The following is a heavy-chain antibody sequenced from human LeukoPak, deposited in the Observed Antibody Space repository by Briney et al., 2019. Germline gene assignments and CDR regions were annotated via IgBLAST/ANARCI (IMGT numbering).Heavy chain of an antibody. CDR2: INPNSGGT. CDR3: ARLTVRGVINPFDY. J-gene: IGHJ4*02. D-gene: IGHD3-10*01. CDR1: GYTFTGYY. Sequence: ASVKVSCKASGYTFTGYYMHWVRQAPGQGPEWMGWINPNSGGTNYAQKFQGRVTMTRDTSISTAYMELSRLRSDDTAVYYCARLTVRGVINPFDYWGQGTLVTVSS. V-gene: IGHV1-2*02.